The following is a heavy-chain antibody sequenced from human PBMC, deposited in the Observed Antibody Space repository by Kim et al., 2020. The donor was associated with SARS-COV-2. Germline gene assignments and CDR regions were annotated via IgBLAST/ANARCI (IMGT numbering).Heavy chain of an antibody. D-gene: IGHD3-9*01. Sequence: GGSLRLSCAASGFPFSTYSMNWVRQAPGKGLEWVSYISSSSTIYYSDSVKGRFTISRDNAKNSLYLQMSSLRAEDTAVYYCARNHILTGYSRYYFDYWG. CDR3: ARNHILTGYSRYYFDY. J-gene: IGHJ4*01. CDR1: GFPFSTYS. CDR2: ISSSSTI. V-gene: IGHV3-48*04.